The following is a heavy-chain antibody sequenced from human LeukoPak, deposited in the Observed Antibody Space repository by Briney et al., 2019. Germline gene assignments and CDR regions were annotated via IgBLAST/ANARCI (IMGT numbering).Heavy chain of an antibody. CDR3: AKDWRSYYYGSGSYYNGFGLYYMDV. D-gene: IGHD3-10*01. J-gene: IGHJ6*03. Sequence: PGGSLRLSCAASGLTFSSYEMNWVRQAPGKGLEWVAFIRYDGSNKYYADSVKGRFTISRDNSKNTLYLQMNSLRAEDTAVYYRAKDWRSYYYGSGSYYNGFGLYYMDVWGKGTTVTISS. CDR2: IRYDGSNK. CDR1: GLTFSSYE. V-gene: IGHV3-30*02.